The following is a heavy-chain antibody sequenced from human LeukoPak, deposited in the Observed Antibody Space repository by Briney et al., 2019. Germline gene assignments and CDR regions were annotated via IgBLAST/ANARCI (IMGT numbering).Heavy chain of an antibody. CDR2: MCYCGSI. V-gene: IGHV4-39*01. D-gene: IGHD1-26*01. CDR1: GGSISTSSYY. J-gene: IGHJ4*02. CDR3: ARHVGSENYPRYFDY. Sequence: AETLSLTCTVSGGSISTSSYYWGWIRPPPGKGLEWIESMCYCGSIFYNPSHKSRVTLSVDTSYNQFSLKLSSVTAADTGVYYCARHVGSENYPRYFDYWGQGPLVTVS.